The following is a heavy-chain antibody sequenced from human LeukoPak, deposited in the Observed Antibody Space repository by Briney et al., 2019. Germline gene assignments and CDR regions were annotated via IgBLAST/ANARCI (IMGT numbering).Heavy chain of an antibody. Sequence: GASVKVSCKASGYTFTGYYMHWVRQAPGQGLEWMGWINPNSGGTNYAQKFQGRVTMTRDTSISTAYMELSRLRSDDTAVYYCARVTIFGVVELDYWGKGTLVTVSS. CDR2: INPNSGGT. CDR1: GYTFTGYY. D-gene: IGHD3-3*01. V-gene: IGHV1-2*02. CDR3: ARVTIFGVVELDY. J-gene: IGHJ4*02.